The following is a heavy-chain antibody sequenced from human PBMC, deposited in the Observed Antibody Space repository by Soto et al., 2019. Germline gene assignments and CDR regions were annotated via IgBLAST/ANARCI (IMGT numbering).Heavy chain of an antibody. CDR1: GFTFSSYW. V-gene: IGHV3-7*04. CDR2: IKQDGSEK. Sequence: GGSLRLSCAASGFTFSSYWMSWVRQAPGKGLEWVANIKQDGSEKYYVDSVKGRFTISRDNAKNSLYLQMNSLRAEDTAVYYCARARSMVRGVISPWFDPWGQGTLVTVSS. D-gene: IGHD3-10*01. J-gene: IGHJ5*02. CDR3: ARARSMVRGVISPWFDP.